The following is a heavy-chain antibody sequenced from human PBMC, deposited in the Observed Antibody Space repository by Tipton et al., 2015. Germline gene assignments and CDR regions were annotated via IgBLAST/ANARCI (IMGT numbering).Heavy chain of an antibody. V-gene: IGHV4-34*01. J-gene: IGHJ6*02. CDR1: GGSFSDYY. D-gene: IGHD3-10*01. CDR3: ARVDILLSQGGMDV. Sequence: TLSLTCAVYGGSFSDYYRHWIRQPPGKGLEWIGEVNHSGRNNYNLSLKSRVTISVDKFKNQFSLELNSVTAADTAVYYCARVDILLSQGGMDVWGQGTTVTVSS. CDR2: VNHSGRN.